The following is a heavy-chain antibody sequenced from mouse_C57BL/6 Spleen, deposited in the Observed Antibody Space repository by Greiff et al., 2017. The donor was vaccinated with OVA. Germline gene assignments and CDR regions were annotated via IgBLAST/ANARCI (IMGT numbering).Heavy chain of an antibody. J-gene: IGHJ1*03. D-gene: IGHD1-1*01. V-gene: IGHV14-2*01. Sequence: EVQLQQSGAELVKPGASVKLSCTASGFNIKDYYMHWVKQRTEQGLEWIGRIDPEDGETKYAPKFPGTATITADTSSNTAYLQLSSLTSEDTAVYYCVGGGSYWYFDVWGTGATVTVSS. CDR2: IDPEDGET. CDR3: VGGGSYWYFDV. CDR1: GFNIKDYY.